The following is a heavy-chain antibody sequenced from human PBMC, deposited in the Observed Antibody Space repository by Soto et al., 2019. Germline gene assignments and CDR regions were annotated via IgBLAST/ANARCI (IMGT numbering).Heavy chain of an antibody. D-gene: IGHD3-22*01. CDR2: IYYSGST. Sequence: PSETLSLTCTVSGGSISSGGYYWSWIRQYPGKGLEWIGYIYYSGSTYYNPSLKSRVTISVDTSNNHVSLILNSVTAADTAVYYCARVGPWVPYYYDSSPYTFENWFDPWGQGTLVTVSS. CDR1: GGSISSGGYY. V-gene: IGHV4-31*03. CDR3: ARVGPWVPYYYDSSPYTFENWFDP. J-gene: IGHJ5*02.